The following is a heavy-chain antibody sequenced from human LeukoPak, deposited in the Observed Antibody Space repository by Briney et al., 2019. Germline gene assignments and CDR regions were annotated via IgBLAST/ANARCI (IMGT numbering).Heavy chain of an antibody. CDR1: GYTFTSYG. V-gene: IGHV1-18*01. Sequence: ASVKVSCKASGYTFTSYGISWVRQAPGQGLEWMGWISAYNGNTNYAQKLQGRVTMTTDISTSTAYMELRSLRSDDTAVYFCARDSKGGSDWFTYFDYWGQGTLVTVSS. CDR3: ARDSKGGSDWFTYFDY. J-gene: IGHJ4*02. D-gene: IGHD6-19*01. CDR2: ISAYNGNT.